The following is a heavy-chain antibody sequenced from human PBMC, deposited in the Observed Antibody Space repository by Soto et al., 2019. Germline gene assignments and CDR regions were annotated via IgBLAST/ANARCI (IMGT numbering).Heavy chain of an antibody. CDR2: VYHSGRT. Sequence: PSETLSLTCAVSGYSITTGYYWGWVRRPPGKGLEWIGSVYHSGRTSYNPSLESRVTISVDTSKNQFSLRLSSVTAADTAVCYCARGVNYYDSSGFYPRDYWGQGILVTVSS. D-gene: IGHD3-22*01. J-gene: IGHJ4*02. CDR3: ARGVNYYDSSGFYPRDY. V-gene: IGHV4-38-2*01. CDR1: GYSITTGYY.